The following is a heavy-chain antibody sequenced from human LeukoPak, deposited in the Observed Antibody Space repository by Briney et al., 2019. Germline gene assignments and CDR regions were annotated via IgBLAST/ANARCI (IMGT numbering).Heavy chain of an antibody. D-gene: IGHD3-10*01. CDR1: GGSISSSSYY. CDR3: ARDGGSGSYWAYYYYYMDV. CDR2: IYYSGST. Sequence: SETLSLTCTVSGGSISSSSYYWGWIRQPPGKGLEWIGNIYYSGSTYYNPSFKSRVTISVDTSKNQFSLKLSSVTAADTAVYYCARDGGSGSYWAYYYYYMDVWGKGTTVTVSS. V-gene: IGHV4-39*07. J-gene: IGHJ6*03.